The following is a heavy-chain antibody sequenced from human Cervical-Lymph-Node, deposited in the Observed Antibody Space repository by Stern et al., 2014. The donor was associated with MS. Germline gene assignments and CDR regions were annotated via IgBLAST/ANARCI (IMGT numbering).Heavy chain of an antibody. CDR2: IIPIFGAT. J-gene: IGHJ4*02. CDR3: ARGPAARPDY. V-gene: IGHV1-69*18. D-gene: IGHD6-6*01. CDR1: GGTSNSYT. Sequence: MQLVESGAEVKRPGSSVTVSCKTSGGTSNSYTISWVRQAPGQGLEWLGKIIPIFGATDYAQKFQDRLTITADESTATVYMELSSLTSDDTAVYYCARGPAARPDYWAQGTLVTVSS.